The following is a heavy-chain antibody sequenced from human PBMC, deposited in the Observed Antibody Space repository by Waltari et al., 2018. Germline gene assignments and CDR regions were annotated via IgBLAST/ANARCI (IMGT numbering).Heavy chain of an antibody. CDR2: IIPIFGTA. CDR3: ARRGYDFWSGYRDYYYYGMDV. CDR1: GGTFSSYA. D-gene: IGHD3-3*01. J-gene: IGHJ6*02. V-gene: IGHV1-69*01. Sequence: QVQLVQSGAEVKKPGSSVKVSCKASGGTFSSYAISWVRQAPGQGLEWMGGIIPIFGTANYAQKFQGRVTSTADESTSTAYMELSSLRSEDTAVYYCARRGYDFWSGYRDYYYYGMDVWGQGTTVTVSS.